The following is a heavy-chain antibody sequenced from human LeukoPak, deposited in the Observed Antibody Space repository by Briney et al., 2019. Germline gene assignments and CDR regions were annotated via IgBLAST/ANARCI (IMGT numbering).Heavy chain of an antibody. CDR1: GFTFSRNG. V-gene: IGHV3-30*02. D-gene: IGHD3-10*01. CDR2: MRSDGSNE. Sequence: PGGSLRLSCAPSGFTFSRNGVHWARQAPGKGLEWVAFMRSDGSNEEYAGSVKGRFAISRDGSKNTVYLQMNSLRFEDTAVYYCAKAFGSGSYIIDHWGRGTLVTVSS. J-gene: IGHJ4*02. CDR3: AKAFGSGSYIIDH.